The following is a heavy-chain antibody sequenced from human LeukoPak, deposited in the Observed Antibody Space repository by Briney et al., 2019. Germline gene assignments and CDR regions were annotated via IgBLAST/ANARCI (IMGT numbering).Heavy chain of an antibody. J-gene: IGHJ4*02. Sequence: GGSLRLACAASGYTVSNNYMRWVRQAPGTGLEWVSLIYSGGGTYYADAVKGRFTISRDGSKNMLYLQMDSLRAEDTAIYYCARDPPAVAANTYGWGQGTLVTVSS. CDR2: IYSGGGT. CDR1: GYTVSNNY. V-gene: IGHV3-66*01. CDR3: ARDPPAVAANTYG. D-gene: IGHD6-6*01.